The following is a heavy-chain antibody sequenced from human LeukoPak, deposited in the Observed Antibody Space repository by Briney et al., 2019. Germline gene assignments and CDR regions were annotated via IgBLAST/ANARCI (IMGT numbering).Heavy chain of an antibody. V-gene: IGHV3-11*01. Sequence: GGSLRLSCAASGFTFSDYYMSWIRQAPGKGLKWVSYISTSGSPTYYVDSVKGRITISRDNAKNSLYLQMNSLRVDDTAVYYCARVKGSYSNDYWGQGTLVTVSS. CDR1: GFTFSDYY. J-gene: IGHJ4*02. D-gene: IGHD3-10*01. CDR2: ISTSGSPT. CDR3: ARVKGSYSNDY.